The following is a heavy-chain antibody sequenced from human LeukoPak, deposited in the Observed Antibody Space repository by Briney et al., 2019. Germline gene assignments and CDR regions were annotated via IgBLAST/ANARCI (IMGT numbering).Heavy chain of an antibody. J-gene: IGHJ4*02. Sequence: PSETLSLTCAVYGGSFSGYYWSWIRQPPGKGLEWIGKINHSGSTNYNPSLKSRVTISVDTSKNQFSLKLSSVTAADTAVYYCARAPATRMVRGVIKSFDYWGQGTLVTVSS. CDR1: GGSFSGYY. V-gene: IGHV4-34*01. CDR3: ARAPATRMVRGVIKSFDY. D-gene: IGHD3-10*01. CDR2: INHSGST.